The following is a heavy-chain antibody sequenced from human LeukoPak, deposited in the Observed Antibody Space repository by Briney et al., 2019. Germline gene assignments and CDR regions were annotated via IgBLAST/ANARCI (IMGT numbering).Heavy chain of an antibody. J-gene: IGHJ4*02. CDR2: IYSAGTT. Sequence: PGGSLRLSCADSGFTVSSNYLRWVRQAPGKGLEWVSIIYSAGTTYHYADSVKGRFTISRDTSKNTVYLQMSSLRDEYTAIYYCAKGSTYYYFDYWGQGTLVTVSS. CDR3: AKGSTYYYFDY. D-gene: IGHD1-26*01. V-gene: IGHV3-53*01. CDR1: GFTVSSNY.